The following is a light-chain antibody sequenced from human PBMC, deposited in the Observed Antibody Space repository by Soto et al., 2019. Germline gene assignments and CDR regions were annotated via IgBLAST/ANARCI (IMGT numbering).Light chain of an antibody. CDR2: GAS. V-gene: IGKV3-20*01. CDR3: QQCDISPYT. CDR1: QSVSSSY. Sequence: EIVLTQSPGTLSLSPGERATLSCRASQSVSSSYLAWYQQKPGQAPRLLIYGASSRATGIPDRFSGSGSGTDFTLTISRLEPEDFALYYCQQCDISPYTFGQGTNLEIK. J-gene: IGKJ2*01.